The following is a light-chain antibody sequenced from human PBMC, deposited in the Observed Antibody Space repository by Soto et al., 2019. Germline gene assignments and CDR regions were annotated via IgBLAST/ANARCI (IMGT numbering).Light chain of an antibody. Sequence: QSALTQPASVSGTHGQSITISGTGSNSDVCIYDFVSWYQHHPGRATKLIVSEVSHRPSGVSNRFSGSKSGNTASLTISGLQSEDDADYYCISYTSDDVRYVFGTVTKLTVL. J-gene: IGLJ1*01. CDR3: ISYTSDDVRYV. V-gene: IGLV2-14*01. CDR1: NSDVCIYDF. CDR2: EVS.